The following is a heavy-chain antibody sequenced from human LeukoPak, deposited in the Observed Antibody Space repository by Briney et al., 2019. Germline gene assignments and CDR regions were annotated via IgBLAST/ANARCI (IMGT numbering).Heavy chain of an antibody. V-gene: IGHV3-23*01. CDR1: GFTFSAYA. CDR2: ISPIGSRT. Sequence: GGSLRLSCAASGFTFSAYAMNWVRQAPGKGLEWVSAISPIGSRTYYADSVKGRFTISRDNSKNTLYLQMNSLRAGDTAIYYCAKASTVLKPIDSWGQGTLVTVSS. CDR3: AKASTVLKPIDS. J-gene: IGHJ4*02. D-gene: IGHD1-14*01.